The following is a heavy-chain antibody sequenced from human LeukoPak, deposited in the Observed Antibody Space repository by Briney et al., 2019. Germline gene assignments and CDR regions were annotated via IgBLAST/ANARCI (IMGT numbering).Heavy chain of an antibody. J-gene: IGHJ5*02. V-gene: IGHV4-38-2*02. Sequence: SETLSLTCTVSGYSISSGYYWGWIRQPPGKGLEWIGSIYHSGSTYYNPSLKSRVTISVDTSKNQSSLKLSSVTAADTAVYYCARDRRYCSSTSCYNWFDPWGQGTLVTVSS. CDR2: IYHSGST. D-gene: IGHD2-2*01. CDR1: GYSISSGYY. CDR3: ARDRRYCSSTSCYNWFDP.